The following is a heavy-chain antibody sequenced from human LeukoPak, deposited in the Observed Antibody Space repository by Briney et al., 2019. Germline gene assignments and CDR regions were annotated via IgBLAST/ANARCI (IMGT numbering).Heavy chain of an antibody. CDR1: GGSISSGGYY. J-gene: IGHJ4*02. D-gene: IGHD2/OR15-2a*01. CDR3: ARAGSNSPLLIDY. Sequence: SETLSLTCTVSGGSISSGGYYWSWIRQHPGKGLEWIGYIYYSGSTYYNPSLKSRVTISVDTSKNQFSLKLSSVTAADTAVYYCARAGSNSPLLIDYWGQGTLVTVSS. CDR2: IYYSGST. V-gene: IGHV4-31*03.